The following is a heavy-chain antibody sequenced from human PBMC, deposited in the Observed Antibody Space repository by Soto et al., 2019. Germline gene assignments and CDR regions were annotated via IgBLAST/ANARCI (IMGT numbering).Heavy chain of an antibody. Sequence: SETLSLTCTVSGGSISSSNYYWGWIRQPPGKGLEWIGTIYYTGSTFYNPSLKSRLTIYVDTSKNQFYLKLSSVTAADTAVFYCARLRRRSQKPFDYRGQAPLVTVSS. J-gene: IGHJ4*02. D-gene: IGHD1-1*01. CDR2: IYYTGST. V-gene: IGHV4-39*01. CDR3: ARLRRRSQKPFDY. CDR1: GGSISSSNYY.